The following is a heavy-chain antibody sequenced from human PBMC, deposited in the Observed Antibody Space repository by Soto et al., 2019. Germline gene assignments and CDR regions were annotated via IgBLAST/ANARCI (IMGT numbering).Heavy chain of an antibody. CDR3: AKDFTPDSRWDIDY. CDR2: IYGNGRST. CDR1: GFTFSIYT. D-gene: IGHD1-26*01. V-gene: IGHV3-23*01. J-gene: IGHJ4*02. Sequence: EVQLLESGGGLVQPAGSLRLSCAASGFTFSIYTMSWFRQAPGKGLEWVSSIYGNGRSTFYSASVKGRFTISRDNSGNTVSLQISSLRAEDTAIYYCAKDFTPDSRWDIDYWGQGSLVTLSS.